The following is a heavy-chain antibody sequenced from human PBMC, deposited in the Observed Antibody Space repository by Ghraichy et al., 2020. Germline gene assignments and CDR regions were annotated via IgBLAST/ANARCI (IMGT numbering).Heavy chain of an antibody. CDR3: ATSYYDSIGYREKYSYYGMDV. CDR1: GGSVSSGSYY. J-gene: IGHJ6*02. D-gene: IGHD3-22*01. V-gene: IGHV4-61*01. Sequence: SETLSLTCTVSGGSVSSGSYYWSWIRQPPGKGLEWIGYIYYSGSTNYNPSLKRRVTISVDTSKNQFSLKLSSVTAADTAVYYCATSYYDSIGYREKYSYYGMDVWGQGTTVTVSS. CDR2: IYYSGST.